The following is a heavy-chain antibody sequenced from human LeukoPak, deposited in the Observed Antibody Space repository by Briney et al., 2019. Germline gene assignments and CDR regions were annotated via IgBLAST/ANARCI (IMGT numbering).Heavy chain of an antibody. CDR1: GATFSSYA. V-gene: IGHV1-69*01. D-gene: IGHD4-17*01. CDR3: ARSLTTVTTSLFDY. J-gene: IGHJ4*02. CDR2: IIPIFGTA. Sequence: SVKVSCKASGATFSSYAISWVRQATGQGLEWIGGIIPIFGTANYAQKFQGRVTITADESTSTAYMELSSLRSEDTAVYYCARSLTTVTTSLFDYWGQGTLVTVSS.